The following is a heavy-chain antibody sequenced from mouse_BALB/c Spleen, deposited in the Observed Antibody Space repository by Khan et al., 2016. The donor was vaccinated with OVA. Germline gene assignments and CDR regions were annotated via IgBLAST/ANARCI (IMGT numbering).Heavy chain of an antibody. J-gene: IGHJ2*01. CDR3: ARRVLRWDFDY. CDR2: INPSTGYT. CDR1: GYTFINYW. Sequence: VQLQESGAELAKPGASVKMSCKASGYTFINYWILWVKQRPGQGLEWIGYINPSTGYTEYNQNFKDKATLTADKSSSTAYMQLSSLTSEDSAVYYCARRVLRWDFDYWGQGTTLTVSS. V-gene: IGHV1-7*01. D-gene: IGHD1-1*01.